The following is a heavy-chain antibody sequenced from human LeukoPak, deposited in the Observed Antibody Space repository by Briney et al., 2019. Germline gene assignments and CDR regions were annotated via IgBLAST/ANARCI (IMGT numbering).Heavy chain of an antibody. CDR3: ARHPLLWFGESPWYMDV. J-gene: IGHJ6*03. CDR1: GYSFTSYW. Sequence: GESLKISCKGSGYSFTSYWIGWVRQMPGKGLEWMGIIYPGDSDTRYSPSFQGQVTISTDKSISTAYLQWSSLKASDTAMYYCARHPLLWFGESPWYMDVWGKGTTVTVSS. CDR2: IYPGDSDT. V-gene: IGHV5-51*01. D-gene: IGHD3-10*01.